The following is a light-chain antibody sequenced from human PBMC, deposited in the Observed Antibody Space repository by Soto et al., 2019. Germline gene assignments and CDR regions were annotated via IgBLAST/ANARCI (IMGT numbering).Light chain of an antibody. CDR1: HSLLHSNGYKY. J-gene: IGKJ5*01. Sequence: DIVMTQSTLSLPVTPGEPASISCTSSHSLLHSNGYKYLDWYQQKPGKAPKLLIYDASNLQTGVPSRFSGRGSGTDFTFTISSLQPDDSGTYYCQQYDDLPITFAQRTRLEIK. CDR3: QQYDDLPIT. V-gene: IGKV2-28*01. CDR2: DAS.